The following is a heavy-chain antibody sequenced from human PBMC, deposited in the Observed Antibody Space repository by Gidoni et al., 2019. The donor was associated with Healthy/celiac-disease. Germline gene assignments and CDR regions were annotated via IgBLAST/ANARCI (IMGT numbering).Heavy chain of an antibody. D-gene: IGHD2-8*01. V-gene: IGHV3-23*01. CDR2: IGGSGGST. CDR3: AKDSASIVLIVYAQTYYFDY. J-gene: IGHJ4*02. CDR1: GFNFSCYA. Sequence: EVQLLESGGGLVQPGGSLRLSCAASGFNFSCYAMSWVRQAPGKGLEWVSAIGGSGGSTYYADSVKGRFTISRDNSKNTLYLQLNSLRADDTAVYYCAKDSASIVLIVYAQTYYFDYWGQGTLVTVSS.